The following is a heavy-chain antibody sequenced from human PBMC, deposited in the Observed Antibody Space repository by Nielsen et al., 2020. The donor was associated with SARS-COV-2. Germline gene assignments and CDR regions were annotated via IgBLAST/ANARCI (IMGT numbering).Heavy chain of an antibody. CDR2: MSAYNGKT. V-gene: IGHV1-18*01. CDR1: GYSFTSYG. CDR3: ARAVGDDYVWGSYHPPRVDR. Sequence: ASVKVSCKASGYSFTSYGISWVRRARGQGPEWMGWMSAYNGKTKYAQNFQGRVTMTTDTSTTTAYMELRSLRSDDTAVYYCARAVGDDYVWGSYHPPRVDRWGQGTLVTVSS. J-gene: IGHJ5*02. D-gene: IGHD3-16*02.